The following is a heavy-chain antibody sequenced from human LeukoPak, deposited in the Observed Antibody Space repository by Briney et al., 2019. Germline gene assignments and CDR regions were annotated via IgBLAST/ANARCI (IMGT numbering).Heavy chain of an antibody. CDR1: GFIVSSYY. Sequence: GGSLRLSCAASGFIVSSYYMSWVRQAPGKGLEWVSVIYSGGSTYYSVFVKGRFTIFRDNSKHTLDLQMNSHGAEDTGVYYCATSHGGYVDKPFYYWGQGTLVTVSS. CDR3: ATSHGGYVDKPFYY. V-gene: IGHV3-53*01. J-gene: IGHJ4*02. CDR2: IYSGGST. D-gene: IGHD5-12*01.